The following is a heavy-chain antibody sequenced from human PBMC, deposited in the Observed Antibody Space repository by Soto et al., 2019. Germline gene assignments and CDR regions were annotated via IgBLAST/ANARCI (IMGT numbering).Heavy chain of an antibody. CDR2: VVPVYGAV. D-gene: IGHD2-15*01. CDR1: GGIFSNFA. Sequence: VASVKVSCKASGGIFSNFAFSWVRQAPGQGLEWVGTVVPVYGAVHYAHQFQGRVTITADESTTTTYMEMSGLRSEDTAVYYCAKDGGGYPWGQGTLVTVSS. CDR3: AKDGGGYP. J-gene: IGHJ5*02. V-gene: IGHV1-69*13.